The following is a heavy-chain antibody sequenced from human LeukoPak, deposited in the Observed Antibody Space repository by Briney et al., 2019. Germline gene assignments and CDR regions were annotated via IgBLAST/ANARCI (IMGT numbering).Heavy chain of an antibody. Sequence: PSETLSLTCAVYGGSFSGYYWSWIRQPPGKGLEWIGEINHSGSTNYNPSLKSRVTISVDTSKNQFSLKLSSVTAADTAVYYCAGGKHPAGYYGMDVWGQGTTVTVSS. V-gene: IGHV4-34*01. CDR2: INHSGST. D-gene: IGHD6-13*01. CDR1: GGSFSGYY. J-gene: IGHJ6*02. CDR3: AGGKHPAGYYGMDV.